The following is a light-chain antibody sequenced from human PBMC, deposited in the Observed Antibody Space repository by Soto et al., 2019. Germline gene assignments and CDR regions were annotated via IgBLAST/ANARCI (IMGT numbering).Light chain of an antibody. CDR1: QRISND. Sequence: EVLMTQSPATLSVSPGERVILSCRDSQRISNDLAWYQQKAGQAPRLLIYGASTRAAGIPDRFSGSGSGTDFTLTITRLEPEDSAVYFCQQYTGPPTTFGQGTRLEI. CDR3: QQYTGPPTT. V-gene: IGKV3-20*01. CDR2: GAS. J-gene: IGKJ5*01.